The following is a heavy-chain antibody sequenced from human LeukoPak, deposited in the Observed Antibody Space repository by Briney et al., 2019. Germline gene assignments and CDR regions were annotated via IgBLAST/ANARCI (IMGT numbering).Heavy chain of an antibody. CDR2: INHSGST. CDR3: ASPGAPYYYGSGSYSFDY. D-gene: IGHD3-10*01. Sequence: PSETLSLTCAVYGGSFSGYYWSWIRQPPGKGLEWIGEINHSGSTNYNPSLKSRVTISVDTSKNQFSLKLSSVTAADTAVYYCASPGAPYYYGSGSYSFDYWGQGTLVTVSS. CDR1: GGSFSGYY. V-gene: IGHV4-34*01. J-gene: IGHJ4*02.